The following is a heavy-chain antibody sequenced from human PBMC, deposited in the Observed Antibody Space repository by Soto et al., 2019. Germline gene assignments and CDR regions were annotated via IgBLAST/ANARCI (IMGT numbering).Heavy chain of an antibody. D-gene: IGHD3-9*01. CDR3: ARGRHILTGYYRDLNYGMDV. CDR2: IYYSGST. Sequence: SETLSLTCTFSGGSISSYYWSWIRQPPGKGLEWIGYIYYSGSTNYNPSLKSRVTISVDTSKNQFSLKLSSVTAADTAVYYCARGRHILTGYYRDLNYGMDVWGQGTTVTVSS. V-gene: IGHV4-59*12. CDR1: GGSISSYY. J-gene: IGHJ6*02.